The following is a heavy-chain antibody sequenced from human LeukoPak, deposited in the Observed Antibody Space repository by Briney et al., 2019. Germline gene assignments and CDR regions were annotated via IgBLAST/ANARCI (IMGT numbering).Heavy chain of an antibody. Sequence: SVKVSCKASGDTFSTYAIRWVRQAPGQGLEWMGGIIPMFGTPNYAQKFQGRVTITANKSTSTAYMELRSLRSEDTAVYYCARDRIPYGSGNIGYFQHWGQGTLVTVSS. V-gene: IGHV1-69*06. CDR1: GDTFSTYA. D-gene: IGHD3-10*01. CDR2: IIPMFGTP. J-gene: IGHJ1*01. CDR3: ARDRIPYGSGNIGYFQH.